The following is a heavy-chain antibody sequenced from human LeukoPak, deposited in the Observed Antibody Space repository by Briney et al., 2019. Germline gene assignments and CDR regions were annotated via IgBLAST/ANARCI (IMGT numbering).Heavy chain of an antibody. J-gene: IGHJ4*02. CDR1: GFTFSSYA. Sequence: GRSLRLSCAASGFTFSSYAMHWVRQAPGKGLEWVAVISYDGSNKYYADSVKGRFTISRDNSKNTLYLQMNSLRAEDTAVYYCARGTHTYSSGWYDYWGQGTLVTVSS. CDR3: ARGTHTYSSGWYDY. D-gene: IGHD6-19*01. V-gene: IGHV3-30-3*01. CDR2: ISYDGSNK.